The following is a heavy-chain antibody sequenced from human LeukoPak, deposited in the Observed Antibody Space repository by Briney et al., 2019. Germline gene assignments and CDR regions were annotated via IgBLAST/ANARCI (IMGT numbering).Heavy chain of an antibody. CDR1: GFSLSTTGVG. J-gene: IGHJ4*02. V-gene: IGHV2-5*01. D-gene: IGHD3-22*01. Sequence: SGPTLVKPTQTLTLTCTFSGFSLSTTGVGVGWIRQPPGKALEWLAFIYWHDDKTYSPSLKSRLLITKDTSKDQVVLTMTNIDPVDTASYYCAHRHYSDSGGYYAAPWVRWYFDYWGQGTLVTVSS. CDR3: AHRHYSDSGGYYAAPWVRWYFDY. CDR2: IYWHDDK.